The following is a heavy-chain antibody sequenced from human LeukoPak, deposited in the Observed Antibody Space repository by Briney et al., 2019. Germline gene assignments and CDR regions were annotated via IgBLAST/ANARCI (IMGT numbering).Heavy chain of an antibody. J-gene: IGHJ4*02. D-gene: IGHD4-23*01. CDR3: ARNKARADYGGYGGLYY. V-gene: IGHV3-33*01. Sequence: GGSLRLSCAPSGFTFSIYGMHRVRQAPGKGLEWVAVIWFDGINKYYADSVKGRFTFSRANSKNTPYLHMTSLRAQDQAVYYVARNKARADYGGYGGLYYWGQRALVTVSS. CDR2: IWFDGINK. CDR1: GFTFSIYG.